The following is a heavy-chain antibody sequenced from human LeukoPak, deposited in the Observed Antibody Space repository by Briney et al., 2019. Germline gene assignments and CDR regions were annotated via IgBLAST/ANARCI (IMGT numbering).Heavy chain of an antibody. D-gene: IGHD3-16*02. CDR1: GGSISSGDYY. J-gene: IGHJ4*02. CDR3: ARAPEYDYVWGSYRQAYYFDY. V-gene: IGHV4-30-4*01. CDR2: IYYSGST. Sequence: SETLSLTCTVSGGSISSGDYYWSWIRQPPGKGLEWIGYIYYSGSTYYNPSLKSRVTISVDTSKNQFSLKLSSVTAADMAVYYCARAPEYDYVWGSYRQAYYFDYWGQGTLVTVSS.